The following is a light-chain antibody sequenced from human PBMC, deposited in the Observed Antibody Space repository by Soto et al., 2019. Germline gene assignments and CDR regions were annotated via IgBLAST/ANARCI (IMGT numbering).Light chain of an antibody. V-gene: IGLV1-44*01. CDR2: SND. J-gene: IGLJ2*01. Sequence: QSVLAQPPSASGTPGQRVTISCSGSSSNIGPNTVNWYQQLPGTAPKLLIYSNDQRPSGVPVRFSGSKSGTSASLAISGLQSEDEADYYCAAWDDTLDGPIFGGGTQLTVL. CDR3: AAWDDTLDGPI. CDR1: SSNIGPNT.